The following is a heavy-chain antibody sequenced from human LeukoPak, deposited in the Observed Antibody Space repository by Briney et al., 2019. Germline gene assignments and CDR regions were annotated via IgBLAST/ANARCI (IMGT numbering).Heavy chain of an antibody. Sequence: PSETLSLTCTVSGGSISSSSYNWGWIRQPPGKGLEWIGSIDYSGSTYYNPSLKSRVTISVDTSKNQFSLKLSSVTAADTAVYFCARGAEYYAIWRGYAGYSDYWGQGISVTVSS. CDR1: GGSISSSSYN. CDR3: ARGAEYYAIWRGYAGYSDY. J-gene: IGHJ4*02. V-gene: IGHV4-39*01. CDR2: IDYSGST. D-gene: IGHD3-3*01.